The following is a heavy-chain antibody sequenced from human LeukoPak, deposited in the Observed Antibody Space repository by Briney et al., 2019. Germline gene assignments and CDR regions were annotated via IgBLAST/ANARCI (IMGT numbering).Heavy chain of an antibody. J-gene: IGHJ5*02. CDR2: ISDSGGST. CDR1: GFTFSSYA. D-gene: IGHD6-19*01. V-gene: IGHV3-23*01. Sequence: GGSPRLSCAASGFTFSSYAMTWVRQAPGKGLEWVSAISDSGGSTYYADSVKGRFTISRDNSKNTLYLQMNSLRAEDTAVYYCAKGGYNSPFGPWGQGTLVTVSS. CDR3: AKGGYNSPFGP.